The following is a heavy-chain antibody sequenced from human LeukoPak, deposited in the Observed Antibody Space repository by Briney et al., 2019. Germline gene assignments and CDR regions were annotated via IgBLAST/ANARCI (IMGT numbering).Heavy chain of an antibody. CDR1: GGSISSGDYY. J-gene: IGHJ4*02. V-gene: IGHV4-30-4*08. CDR3: ARDGVTYSSGWYDGGLEDDY. Sequence: PSETLSLTCTVSGGSISSGDYYWSWIRQPPGKGLEWIGYIYYSGSTYYNPSLKSRVTISVDTSKNQFSLKLSSVTAADTAVYYCARDGVTYSSGWYDGGLEDDYWGQGTLVTVSS. D-gene: IGHD6-19*01. CDR2: IYYSGST.